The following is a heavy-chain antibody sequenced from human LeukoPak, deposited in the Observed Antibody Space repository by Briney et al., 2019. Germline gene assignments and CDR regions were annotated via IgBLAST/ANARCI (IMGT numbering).Heavy chain of an antibody. CDR2: ISASGGGT. CDR1: GFTFNTYA. J-gene: IGHJ4*02. D-gene: IGHD3-10*01. Sequence: PGGSLRLSCTASGFTFNTYAMSWARQGPGKGLQWVSAISASGGGTYYADPVKGRFTISRDNSKNTLYLQMNNLRAEDTAIYYCAKETKNYYGSGSYPEYWGQGILVAVSS. CDR3: AKETKNYYGSGSYPEY. V-gene: IGHV3-23*01.